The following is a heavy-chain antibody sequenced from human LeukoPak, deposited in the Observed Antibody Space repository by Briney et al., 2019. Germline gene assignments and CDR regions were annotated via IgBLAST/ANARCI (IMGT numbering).Heavy chain of an antibody. V-gene: IGHV3-64D*06. Sequence: GGSLRLSCSASGFTFSTYAMHWVRQAPGKGLEYVSGISRNGGSTYYADSVKGRFTISRDNSKNTLYLQMSSLRAEDTAVYYCARDLGAVAGNFDYWGQGTLVTVSS. CDR2: ISRNGGST. CDR1: GFTFSTYA. D-gene: IGHD6-19*01. CDR3: ARDLGAVAGNFDY. J-gene: IGHJ4*02.